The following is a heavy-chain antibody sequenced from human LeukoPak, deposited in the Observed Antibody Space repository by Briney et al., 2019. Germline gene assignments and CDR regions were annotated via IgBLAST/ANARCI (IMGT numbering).Heavy chain of an antibody. Sequence: SETLSLTCAVYGGSFSGYYWSWIRQPPGKGLEWIGEINHSGSTNYNPSLKRRVTISVDTFKNQFSLKLSSVTAADTAVYYCARRRQDGYNSDYYFDYWGQGTLVTVSS. J-gene: IGHJ4*02. CDR1: GGSFSGYY. CDR2: INHSGST. D-gene: IGHD5-24*01. CDR3: ARRRQDGYNSDYYFDY. V-gene: IGHV4-34*01.